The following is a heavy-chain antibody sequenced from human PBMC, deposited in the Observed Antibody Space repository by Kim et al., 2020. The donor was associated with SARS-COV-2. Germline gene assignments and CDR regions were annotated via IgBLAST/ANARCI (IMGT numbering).Heavy chain of an antibody. CDR1: GGSISSSSYY. CDR3: ARLGVRGSRTSTAFDY. J-gene: IGHJ4*02. D-gene: IGHD3-16*01. CDR2: IYYSGST. V-gene: IGHV4-39*01. Sequence: SETLSLTCTVSGGSISSSSYYWGWIRQPPGKGLEWIGSIYYSGSTYYNPSLKSRVTISVDTSKNQFSLKLSSVTAADTAVYYCARLGVRGSRTSTAFDYWGQGTLVTVSS.